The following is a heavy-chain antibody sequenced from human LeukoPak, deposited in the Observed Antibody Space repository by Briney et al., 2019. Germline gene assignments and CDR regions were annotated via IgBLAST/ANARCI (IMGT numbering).Heavy chain of an antibody. D-gene: IGHD3-22*01. CDR3: ANGSGNYQAFDY. J-gene: IGHJ4*02. CDR1: GGSLSSYY. Sequence: PSETLSLTCPVSGGSLSSYYWSWIRQPPGKGLEWMGYIYYSGSTNYNPSLRSRVTISVDTSKNQFSLKLSSVTAADAAVYYCANGSGNYQAFDYWGQGTLVTVSS. V-gene: IGHV4-59*01. CDR2: IYYSGST.